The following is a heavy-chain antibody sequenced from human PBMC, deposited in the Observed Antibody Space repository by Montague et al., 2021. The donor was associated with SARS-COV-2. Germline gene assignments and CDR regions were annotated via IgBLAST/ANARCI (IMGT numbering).Heavy chain of an antibody. CDR2: ISPSGDYI. D-gene: IGHD5-12*01. CDR1: GFSFSSYH. CDR3: ARASWIVATVPDY. J-gene: IGHJ4*02. V-gene: IGHV3-21*01. Sequence: SLRLSCAASGFSFSSYHMNWVRQAPGKGLEWVSSISPSGDYIYSADSLKGRFIIPRDNAKNSLYLQMSSLRAEDTAIYYCARASWIVATVPDYWGQGTLVTVSS.